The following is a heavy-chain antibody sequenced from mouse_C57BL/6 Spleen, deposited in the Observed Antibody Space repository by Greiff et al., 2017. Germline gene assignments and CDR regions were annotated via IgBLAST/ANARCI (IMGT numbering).Heavy chain of an antibody. Sequence: VQLQQSGAELVRPGASVKLSCKASGYTFTDYYINWVKQRPGQGLEWIARIYPGSGNTYYNEKFKGKATLTAEKSSSTAYMQLSSLTSEDSAVYFCARERGYGRDYFDYWGQGTTLTVSS. CDR1: GYTFTDYY. J-gene: IGHJ2*01. CDR2: IYPGSGNT. D-gene: IGHD1-2*01. CDR3: ARERGYGRDYFDY. V-gene: IGHV1-76*01.